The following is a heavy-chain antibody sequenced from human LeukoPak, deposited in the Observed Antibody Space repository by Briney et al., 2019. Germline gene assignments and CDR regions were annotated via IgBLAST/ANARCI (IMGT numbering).Heavy chain of an antibody. CDR3: APIRVSTFCFDY. D-gene: IGHD2-8*01. CDR2: IDYSGST. Sequence: SETLSLTCTVSGGSISSYYWSWIRQPPGKGLEWIGNIDYSGSTYYNPSLKSRVTISVETSKNQFSLKLTSVTAADTAVYYCAPIRVSTFCFDYWGQGTLVTVSS. J-gene: IGHJ4*02. CDR1: GGSISSYY. V-gene: IGHV4-59*04.